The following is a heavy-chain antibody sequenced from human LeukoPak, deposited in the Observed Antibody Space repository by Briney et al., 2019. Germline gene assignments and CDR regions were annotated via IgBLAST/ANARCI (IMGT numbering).Heavy chain of an antibody. CDR3: VTEEYCTSDSCYVH. Sequence: ASVKVSCKASGYTFTGYYMHWVRQAPGQGLEWMGRVDPADGEAAYAEKFQGRVTITADPSRATAYMELASLRSEDTAMYYCVTEEYCTSDSCYVHWGQGTLVTVSS. CDR2: VDPADGEA. J-gene: IGHJ4*02. CDR1: GYTFTGYY. V-gene: IGHV1-69-2*01. D-gene: IGHD2-2*01.